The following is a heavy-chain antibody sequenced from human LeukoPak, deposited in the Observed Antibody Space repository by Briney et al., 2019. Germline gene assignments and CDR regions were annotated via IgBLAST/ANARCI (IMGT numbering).Heavy chain of an antibody. CDR2: VSGGGGST. D-gene: IGHD1-14*01. Sequence: QPGGSLRLSCAASGFTFSSYAMTWVRQAPGKGLEWVSAVSGGGGSTYYADSVKGRFTISRDNSKNTLYLQMNSLRAEDTAVYYCARDRIRPGFDYWGQGTLVTVSS. V-gene: IGHV3-23*01. J-gene: IGHJ4*02. CDR1: GFTFSSYA. CDR3: ARDRIRPGFDY.